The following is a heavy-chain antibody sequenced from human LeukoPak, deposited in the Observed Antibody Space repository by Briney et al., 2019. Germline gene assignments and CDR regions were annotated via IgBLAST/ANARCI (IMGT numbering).Heavy chain of an antibody. D-gene: IGHD6-19*01. CDR1: GGSISSSNYY. CDR3: ARHASVDGNWPRPLDY. Sequence: SETLSLTRTVSGGSISSSNYYWGWIRPPPGKGLEWIGNIYYSGSTYYKPSLKTRVTISVDTSKNQISLELTSVTAADTAVYYCARHASVDGNWPRPLDYWGEGSLVTVSS. V-gene: IGHV4-39*01. J-gene: IGHJ4*02. CDR2: IYYSGST.